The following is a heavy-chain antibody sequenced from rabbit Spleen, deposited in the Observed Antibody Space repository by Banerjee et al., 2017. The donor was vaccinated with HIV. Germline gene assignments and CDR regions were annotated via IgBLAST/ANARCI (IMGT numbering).Heavy chain of an antibody. CDR3: AREKSGNHGHDL. CDR1: GFDFSVYG. V-gene: IGHV1S47*01. CDR2: IDPIFGRT. D-gene: IGHD3-1*01. J-gene: IGHJ6*01. Sequence: QEQLVESGGGLVQPGGSLKLSCKASGFDFSVYGLSWVRQAPGKGLEWIGYIDPIFGRTYYANWVNGRFTISSNTNQNTVSLQMTSLTAADTATYFCAREKSGNHGHDLWGQGTLVTVS.